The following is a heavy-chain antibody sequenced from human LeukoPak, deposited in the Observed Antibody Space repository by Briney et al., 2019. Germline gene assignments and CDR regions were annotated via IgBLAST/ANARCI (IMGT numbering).Heavy chain of an antibody. J-gene: IGHJ4*02. Sequence: GGSLRLSCAASGFTFSSYAMHWVRQAPGKGLEYVSAISSNGGGTYYANSVKGRFTISRDNSKNTLYLQMGSLRAEDMAVYYCARDGLVDYYDSSGTLDYWGQGTLVTVSS. CDR2: ISSNGGGT. CDR3: ARDGLVDYYDSSGTLDY. CDR1: GFTFSSYA. V-gene: IGHV3-64*01. D-gene: IGHD3-22*01.